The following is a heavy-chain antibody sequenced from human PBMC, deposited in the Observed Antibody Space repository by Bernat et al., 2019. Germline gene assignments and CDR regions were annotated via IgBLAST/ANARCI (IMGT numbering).Heavy chain of an antibody. D-gene: IGHD6-6*01. Sequence: QVQLQESGPGLVKPSETLSLTCAVSGYSISSFYYWGWIRQPPGKGLGWLGNIYHGGSTYYNPSLKSRVTISVDTSKNQFSLKLSSVTAADTAVYYCARVASSSYGNYYYYYYMDVWGKGTTVTVSS. CDR2: IYHGGST. V-gene: IGHV4-38-2*01. J-gene: IGHJ6*03. CDR3: ARVASSSYGNYYYYYYMDV. CDR1: GYSISSFYY.